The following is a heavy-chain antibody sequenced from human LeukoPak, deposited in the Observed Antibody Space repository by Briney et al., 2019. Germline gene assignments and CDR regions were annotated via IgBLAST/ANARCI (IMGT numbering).Heavy chain of an antibody. Sequence: GASVTVSCKASGGTFISYAISWVRQAPGQGREWLGRIIAILGIANYAQKFQGRVTITADKSTSTACMELSSLRSEDTAVYYCAEGGDRYYYYYGMDVWGQGTTVTVSS. CDR2: IIAILGIA. CDR1: GGTFISYA. D-gene: IGHD4-17*01. V-gene: IGHV1-69*04. CDR3: AEGGDRYYYYYGMDV. J-gene: IGHJ6*02.